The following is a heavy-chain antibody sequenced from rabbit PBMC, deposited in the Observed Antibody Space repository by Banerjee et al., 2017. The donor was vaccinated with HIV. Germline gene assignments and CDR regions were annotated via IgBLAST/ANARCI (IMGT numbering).Heavy chain of an antibody. CDR3: ARDWDGMDWLDL. CDR2: INTGSAGA. D-gene: IGHD4-2*01. J-gene: IGHJ5*01. V-gene: IGHV1S45*01. Sequence: QEQLVESGGGLVQPEGSLTLTCTASGFSFSIYYHMCWVRQAPGKGLEWFACINTGSAGAYYASWAKGRFTISKTSSTTVTLQMTSLTAADTATYFCARDWDGMDWLDLWGPGTLVTVS. CDR1: GFSFSIYYH.